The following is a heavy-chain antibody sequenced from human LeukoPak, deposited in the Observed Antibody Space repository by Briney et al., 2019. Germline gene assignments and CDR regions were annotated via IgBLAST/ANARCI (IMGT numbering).Heavy chain of an antibody. CDR3: ATEPGYCSGGRCYGGWFDP. CDR2: INQSGST. D-gene: IGHD2-15*01. J-gene: IGHJ5*02. Sequence: SETLSLTCAVYGGSFSGYYWSWLRQAPGKGLEWIGEINQSGSTNYNPSLKRPLTIYVDTYKNQFSLKLSSVTAADTAVYYCATEPGYCSGGRCYGGWFDPWGQGTLVTVSS. CDR1: GGSFSGYY. V-gene: IGHV4-34*01.